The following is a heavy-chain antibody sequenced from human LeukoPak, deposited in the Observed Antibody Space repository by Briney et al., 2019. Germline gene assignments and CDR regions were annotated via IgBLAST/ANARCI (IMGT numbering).Heavy chain of an antibody. D-gene: IGHD3-22*01. CDR2: ISSSSSYI. CDR3: AREVPGSDSFDI. CDR1: GFTFSSYG. V-gene: IGHV3-21*01. Sequence: PGGTLRLSCAASGFTFSSYGMRWVRQAPGKGLEWVSSISSSSSYIYYADSVKGRFTISRDNAKRSLYLQINSLRAEDTAVYYCAREVPGSDSFDIWGQGTMVTVSS. J-gene: IGHJ3*02.